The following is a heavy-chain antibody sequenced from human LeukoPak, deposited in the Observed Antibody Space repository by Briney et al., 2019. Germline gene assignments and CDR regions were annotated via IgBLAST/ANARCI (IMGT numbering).Heavy chain of an antibody. D-gene: IGHD5-18*01. J-gene: IGHJ4*02. Sequence: PSETLSLTCTVSGGSISSYYWGWIRQSPGKGLEWIGSIYYSGSTYYNPSLKSRVTISVDTSKNQFSLKLSSVTAADTAVYYCAQGYSLDYWGQGTLVTVSS. V-gene: IGHV4-39*01. CDR2: IYYSGST. CDR1: GGSISSYY. CDR3: AQGYSLDY.